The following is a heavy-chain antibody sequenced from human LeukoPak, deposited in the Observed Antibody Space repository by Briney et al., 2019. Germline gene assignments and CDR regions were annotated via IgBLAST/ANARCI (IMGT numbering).Heavy chain of an antibody. CDR2: IKQDGSEK. CDR1: GFTFSSYW. Sequence: PGGSLRLSCAASGFTFSSYWMSWVRHAPGKGLEWVANIKQDGSEKYYVDSVKGRFTISRDNAKNSLYLQMNSLRAEDTAVYYCAREYPLKYFDYWGQGTLVTVSS. J-gene: IGHJ4*02. D-gene: IGHD2-2*02. V-gene: IGHV3-7*01. CDR3: AREYPLKYFDY.